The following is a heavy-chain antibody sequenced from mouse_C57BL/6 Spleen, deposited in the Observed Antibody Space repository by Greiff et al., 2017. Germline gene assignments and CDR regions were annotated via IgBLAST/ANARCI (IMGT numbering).Heavy chain of an antibody. Sequence: EVKLVESEGGLVQPGSSMKLSCTASGFTFSDYYMAWVRQVPEKGLEWVANINYDGSSTYYLDSLKSRFIISSDNAKNILYLQMSSLKSEDTATYYCAREGAYDYDAWFAYWGQGTLVTVSA. CDR2: INYDGSST. V-gene: IGHV5-16*01. CDR3: AREGAYDYDAWFAY. D-gene: IGHD2-4*01. CDR1: GFTFSDYY. J-gene: IGHJ3*01.